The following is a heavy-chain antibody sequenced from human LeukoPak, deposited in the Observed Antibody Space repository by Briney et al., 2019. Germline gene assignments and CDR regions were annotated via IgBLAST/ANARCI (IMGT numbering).Heavy chain of an antibody. J-gene: IGHJ3*02. D-gene: IGHD3-22*01. Sequence: KPSETLSLTCTVPGGSISSYYWSWIRQPPGKGLKCIGYIYYSGSTNYNPSLKSRVTISVDTSKNQFSLKLSSVTAADTAVYYCARHLHYYDSSDDAFDIWGQGTMVTVSS. CDR2: IYYSGST. CDR3: ARHLHYYDSSDDAFDI. CDR1: GGSISSYY. V-gene: IGHV4-59*01.